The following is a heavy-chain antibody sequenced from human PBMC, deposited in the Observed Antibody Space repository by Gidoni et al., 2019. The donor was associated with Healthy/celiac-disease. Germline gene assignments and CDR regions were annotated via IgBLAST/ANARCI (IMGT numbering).Heavy chain of an antibody. CDR3: ASSLWFGELSPYYYYGMDV. Sequence: QVQLQESGPGLVKPSQTLSLTCTVSGGSISSGGYYWSWIRQHPGKGLEWIGYIYYSGSTYYNPSLKSRVTISVDTSKNQFSLKLSSVTAADTAVYYCASSLWFGELSPYYYYGMDVWGQGTTVTVSS. D-gene: IGHD3-10*01. V-gene: IGHV4-31*03. J-gene: IGHJ6*02. CDR1: GGSISSGGYY. CDR2: IYYSGST.